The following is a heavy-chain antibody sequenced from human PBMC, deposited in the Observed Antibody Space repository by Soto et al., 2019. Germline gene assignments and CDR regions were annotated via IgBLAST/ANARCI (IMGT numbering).Heavy chain of an antibody. Sequence: QITLKESGPTLVKPTQTLTLTCTFSGFSLSTSGVGVGWIRQPPGKALEWLALIYWDDDKRYSPSLKSRLTTTKDTSQNQVVLTMTNMDPVDTATYYCAHRLGGSGREGFYYDGMDVWGQGTTVTVSS. CDR1: GFSLSTSGVG. D-gene: IGHD3-10*01. CDR3: AHRLGGSGREGFYYDGMDV. V-gene: IGHV2-5*02. J-gene: IGHJ6*02. CDR2: IYWDDDK.